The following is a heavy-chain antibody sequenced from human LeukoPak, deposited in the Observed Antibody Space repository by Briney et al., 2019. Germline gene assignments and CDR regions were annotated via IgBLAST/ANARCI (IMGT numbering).Heavy chain of an antibody. CDR2: NNHSGST. V-gene: IGHV4-34*01. J-gene: IGHJ3*02. CDR3: ARDGMDTAMVTSDAFDI. D-gene: IGHD5-18*01. Sequence: KPSETLSLNRAGYGGAFRGYYWSWIRQPPGKGPEWIGENNHSGSTNYNPSLKSRVTISVDTSKNQFSLKLSSVIAADTAVYYCARDGMDTAMVTSDAFDIWGQGTMVTVSS. CDR1: GGAFRGYY.